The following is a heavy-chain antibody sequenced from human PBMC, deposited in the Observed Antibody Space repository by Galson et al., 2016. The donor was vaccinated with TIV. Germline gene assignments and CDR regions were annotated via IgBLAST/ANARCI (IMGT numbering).Heavy chain of an antibody. J-gene: IGHJ6*02. CDR2: INAGNGNT. V-gene: IGHV1-3*01. CDR1: GYTFAYA. CDR3: ARGSRYSKGNNYYFGMDV. Sequence: SVKVSCKASGYTFAYAMHWVRQAPGQGLAWMGWINAGNGNTKYSQKFQGRVTITRDTSASTAYLELSSLRSEDTAVDYCARGSRYSKGNNYYFGMDVWCHGTTVTVSS. D-gene: IGHD4-11*01.